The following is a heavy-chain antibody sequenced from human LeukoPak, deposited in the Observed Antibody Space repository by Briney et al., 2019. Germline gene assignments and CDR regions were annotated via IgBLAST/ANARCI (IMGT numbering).Heavy chain of an antibody. D-gene: IGHD6-19*01. CDR1: GGSISSSSYY. CDR2: IYYSGST. V-gene: IGHV4-39*07. CDR3: ARVGSSGWYPRFFDY. J-gene: IGHJ4*02. Sequence: SETLSLTCTVSGGSISSSSYYWGWIRQPPGKGLEWIGSIYYSGSTYYNPSLKSRVTISVDTSKNQFSLKLSSVTAADTAVYYCARVGSSGWYPRFFDYWGQGTLVTVSS.